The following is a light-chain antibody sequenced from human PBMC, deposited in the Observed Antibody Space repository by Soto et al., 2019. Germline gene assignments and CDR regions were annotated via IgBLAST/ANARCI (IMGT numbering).Light chain of an antibody. J-gene: IGLJ3*02. V-gene: IGLV2-23*02. Sequence: QSVLTQPASVSGSPGQSITISCSGTTSDVGGYDVVSWYQQHPGKAPKLMIFEVNQRPSGVSDRFSGSKSGNTASLTISGLQAGDEADYYCRSFAGSSTFWVFGGGTKVTVL. CDR1: TSDVGGYDV. CDR3: RSFAGSSTFWV. CDR2: EVN.